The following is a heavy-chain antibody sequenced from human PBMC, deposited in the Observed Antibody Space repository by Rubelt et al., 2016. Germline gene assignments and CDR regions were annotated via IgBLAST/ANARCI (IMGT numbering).Heavy chain of an antibody. D-gene: IGHD6-13*01. J-gene: IGHJ4*02. CDR2: IYHSGST. CDR3: ARALAAAGNEPFDY. CDR1: GYSISSGYY. Sequence: QVQLQESGPGLVKPSETLSLTCTVSGYSISSGYYWGWIRQPPGKGLEWIGSIYHSGSTYYNPSLRSRVTISVDTSKNQFSLKLSSVTAADTAVYYCARALAAAGNEPFDYWGQGTLVTVSS. V-gene: IGHV4-38-2*02.